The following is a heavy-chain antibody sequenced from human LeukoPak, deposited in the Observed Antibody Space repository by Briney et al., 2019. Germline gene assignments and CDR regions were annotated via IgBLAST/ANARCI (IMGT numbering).Heavy chain of an antibody. CDR3: ARLFSYYYDSSGLSAVDY. Sequence: GESLKISCKGSGYSFTSYWIGWVRQMPGKGLEWMGISYPGDSDTRYSPSFQGQVTISADKSISTAYLQWSSLKASDTAMYYCARLFSYYYDSSGLSAVDYWGQGTLVTVSS. CDR2: SYPGDSDT. V-gene: IGHV5-51*01. CDR1: GYSFTSYW. J-gene: IGHJ4*02. D-gene: IGHD3-22*01.